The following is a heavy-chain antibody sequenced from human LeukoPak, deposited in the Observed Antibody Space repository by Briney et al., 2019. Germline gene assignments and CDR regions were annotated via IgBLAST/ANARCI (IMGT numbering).Heavy chain of an antibody. Sequence: ASVKVSCTASVYTFTLYYMHWVRQAPGQGLEWMGGINPNSGGTNYAQKFQGRVTMPRDTSISTPYMELSRLRSDDTAVYYCARDRRYCSGGSCPESAFDIWGQGTMVTVSS. CDR2: INPNSGGT. CDR1: VYTFTLYY. V-gene: IGHV1-2*02. D-gene: IGHD2-15*01. J-gene: IGHJ3*02. CDR3: ARDRRYCSGGSCPESAFDI.